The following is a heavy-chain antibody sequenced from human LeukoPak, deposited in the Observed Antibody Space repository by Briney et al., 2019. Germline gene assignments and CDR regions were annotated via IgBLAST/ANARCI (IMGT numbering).Heavy chain of an antibody. CDR3: ANSSLYYDLNWFYP. V-gene: IGHV1-18*01. J-gene: IGHJ5*02. CDR2: ISAYNGNT. Sequence: ASVKVSCKASGYTFTSYGISWVRQAPGQGLEWMGWISAYNGNTNYAQKLQGRVTMTTDTSTSTAYMELRSLRSDDTAVYYCANSSLYYDLNWFYPWGQGTLVTVSS. D-gene: IGHD3-3*01. CDR1: GYTFTSYG.